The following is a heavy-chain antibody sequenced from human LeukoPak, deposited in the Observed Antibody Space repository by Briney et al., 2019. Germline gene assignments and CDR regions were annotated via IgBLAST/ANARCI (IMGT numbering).Heavy chain of an antibody. CDR3: ARGLYYYDSSGYPRFDY. V-gene: IGHV1-18*01. CDR1: GYTFINYG. CDR2: INGNSGYT. J-gene: IGHJ4*02. Sequence: GASVKVSCKTSGYTFINYGISWVRQAPGQGLEWMGWINGNSGYTNYAQKLQGRVTMTTDTSTSTAYMELRSLRSDDTAVYYCARGLYYYDSSGYPRFDYWGQGTLVTVSS. D-gene: IGHD3-22*01.